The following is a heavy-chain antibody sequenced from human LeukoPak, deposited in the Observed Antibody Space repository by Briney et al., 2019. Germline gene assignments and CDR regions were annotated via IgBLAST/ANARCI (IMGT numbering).Heavy chain of an antibody. Sequence: GGSLRLSCAVSGFTFRNYAMSWVRQAPGKALEWVSRVDGGGSTSYADSVKGRFSISRDISKSTLYLQMSSLRGEDTAVYYCARDDAPDGGFLDCWGQGTLVTASS. D-gene: IGHD2/OR15-2a*01. CDR3: ARDDAPDGGFLDC. CDR1: GFTFRNYA. V-gene: IGHV3-23*01. J-gene: IGHJ4*02. CDR2: VDGGGST.